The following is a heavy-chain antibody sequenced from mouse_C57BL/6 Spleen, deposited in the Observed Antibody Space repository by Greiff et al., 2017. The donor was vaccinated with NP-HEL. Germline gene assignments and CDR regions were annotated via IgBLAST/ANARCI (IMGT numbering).Heavy chain of an antibody. CDR1: GFTFSDYY. CDR3: ARHQTTVVATGAMDY. D-gene: IGHD1-1*01. V-gene: IGHV5-12*01. CDR2: ISNGGGST. Sequence: EVKVVESGGGLVQPGGSLKLSCAASGFTFSDYYMYWVRQTPEKRLEWVAYISNGGGSTYYPDTVKGRFTISRDNAKNTLYLQMSRLKSEDTAMYYCARHQTTVVATGAMDYWGQGTSVTVSS. J-gene: IGHJ4*01.